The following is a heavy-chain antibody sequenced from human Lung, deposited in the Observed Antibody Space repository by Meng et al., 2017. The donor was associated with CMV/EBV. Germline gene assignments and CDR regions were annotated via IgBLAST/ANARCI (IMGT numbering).Heavy chain of an antibody. D-gene: IGHD2-21*01. Sequence: PLRESGPGLVKPSETLSLTCTVSGGSINSYYWSWIRQPPGQGLEWLGYFYYRGNSNYNPSLKSRVTISVDTSKNLFSLNLTSVTAADAALYYCARGSYLAVEGWGLGTLVTVSS. J-gene: IGHJ4*02. CDR1: GGSINSYY. V-gene: IGHV4-59*01. CDR2: FYYRGNS. CDR3: ARGSYLAVEG.